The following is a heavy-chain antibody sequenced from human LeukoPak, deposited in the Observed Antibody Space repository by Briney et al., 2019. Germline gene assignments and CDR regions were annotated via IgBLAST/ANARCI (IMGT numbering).Heavy chain of an antibody. CDR3: ARDLEQQLTPLGY. Sequence: PGGSLRLSCAASGFTFSSYSMNWVRQAPGKGLEWVSSISSSSSYIYYADSVKGRFTISRDNAKNSLYLQMNSLRAEDTAVYYCARDLEQQLTPLGYWGQGTLVTVSS. CDR2: ISSSSSYI. V-gene: IGHV3-21*01. CDR1: GFTFSSYS. D-gene: IGHD6-13*01. J-gene: IGHJ4*02.